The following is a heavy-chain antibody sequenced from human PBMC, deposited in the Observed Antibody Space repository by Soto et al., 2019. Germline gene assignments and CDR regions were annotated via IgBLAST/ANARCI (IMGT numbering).Heavy chain of an antibody. CDR3: AKLKRVAPLSYFDY. CDR1: GFTFNSNG. Sequence: GGSLRLSCAASGFTFNSNGMDWVRQTPGKGLEWLAVISYDGTNIYYADSVKGRFTISRDNSKNTLYLHMNNLRPEDTAVYYCAKLKRVAPLSYFDYSGQGTRATVS. J-gene: IGHJ4*02. D-gene: IGHD2-15*01. V-gene: IGHV3-30*18. CDR2: ISYDGTNI.